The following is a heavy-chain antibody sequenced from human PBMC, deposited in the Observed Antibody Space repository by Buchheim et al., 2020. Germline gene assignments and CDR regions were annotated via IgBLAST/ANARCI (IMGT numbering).Heavy chain of an antibody. CDR1: GFTFSGSA. CDR2: IRSEPNSYVS. D-gene: IGHD3-22*01. J-gene: IGHJ3*02. V-gene: IGHV3-73*01. Sequence: EVQLVESGGGLVQPGGSLKLSCAASGFTFSGSAIHWVRQASGKGLEWVGRIRSEPNSYVSANAASVKGRFTVSRDDSKKTAYLQMNSLETEDTAVYYCTRARNYDTSGPDAFEIGGQGT. CDR3: TRARNYDTSGPDAFEI.